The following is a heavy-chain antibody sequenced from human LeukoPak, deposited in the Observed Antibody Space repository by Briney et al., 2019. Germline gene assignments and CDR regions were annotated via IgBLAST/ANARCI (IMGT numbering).Heavy chain of an antibody. Sequence: SETLSLTCAVSGGSISSNNWWSWVRQPPGKGLEWIGEIYHSGSTNYNPSLKSRVTISVDKSKNQFSLKLSSVTAADTAVYYCARHAVEAASRWFDPWGQGTLVTVSS. J-gene: IGHJ5*02. D-gene: IGHD1-1*01. CDR2: IYHSGST. CDR3: ARHAVEAASRWFDP. CDR1: GGSISSNNW. V-gene: IGHV4-4*02.